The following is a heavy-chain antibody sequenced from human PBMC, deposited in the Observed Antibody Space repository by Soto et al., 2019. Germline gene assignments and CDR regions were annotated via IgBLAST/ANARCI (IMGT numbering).Heavy chain of an antibody. CDR1: GFIFSTYT. J-gene: IGHJ4*02. Sequence: PGGSLRLSCAASGFIFSTYTMTWVRQAPGKGLERVSGISGSGGTKYYADSVKGRFAISRDNSKNTLYLQMNSLRDEDTAVYYFARVHYYDSSGYYLPPLPFDYWGQGTLVTVSS. CDR3: ARVHYYDSSGYYLPPLPFDY. V-gene: IGHV3-23*01. CDR2: ISGSGGTK. D-gene: IGHD3-22*01.